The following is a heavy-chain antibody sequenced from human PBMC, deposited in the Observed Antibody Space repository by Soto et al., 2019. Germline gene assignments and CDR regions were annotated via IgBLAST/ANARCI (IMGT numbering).Heavy chain of an antibody. CDR3: ARDSGPAGGGACDI. J-gene: IGHJ3*02. CDR2: VDVGGGST. Sequence: EVQLLESGGGLVQPGGSLRLSCAASGFTFSTHAMIWVRQAPGKGLNWVSTVDVGGGSTYYTDSVKGRFTVSRDNSKNTVYLQLNTLIAEDTAIYFWARDSGPAGGGACDIWGQGTMVTVSS. V-gene: IGHV3-23*01. D-gene: IGHD6-25*01. CDR1: GFTFSTHA.